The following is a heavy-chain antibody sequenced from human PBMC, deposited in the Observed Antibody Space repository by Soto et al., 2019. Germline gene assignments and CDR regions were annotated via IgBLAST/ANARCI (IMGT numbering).Heavy chain of an antibody. J-gene: IGHJ4*02. D-gene: IGHD6-13*01. CDR1: GYTFTSYG. Sequence: GASVKVSCKASGYTFTSYGISWVRQAPGQRLEWMGWISADNGNTNYAQKFQGRVTMTTDTSTSTAYMELRSLRSDDTAVYYCARDPGQQLVLWYFDYWGQGTLVTVSS. CDR3: ARDPGQQLVLWYFDY. CDR2: ISADNGNT. V-gene: IGHV1-18*01.